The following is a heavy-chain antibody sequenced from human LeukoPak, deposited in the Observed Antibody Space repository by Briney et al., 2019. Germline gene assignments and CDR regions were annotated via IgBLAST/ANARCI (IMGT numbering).Heavy chain of an antibody. V-gene: IGHV4-39*07. CDR3: ARESRAGYYDSSGYYYVYAFDI. CDR1: GGSFRSSSYY. CDR2: IYYSGST. Sequence: SETLSLTCTVSGGSFRSSSYYWGWIRQTPGKGLEWIGCIYYSGSTYYNPSLKSRVTISVDTSKNQFSLKLSSVTAADTAVYYCARESRAGYYDSSGYYYVYAFDIWGQGTMVTVSS. D-gene: IGHD3-22*01. J-gene: IGHJ3*02.